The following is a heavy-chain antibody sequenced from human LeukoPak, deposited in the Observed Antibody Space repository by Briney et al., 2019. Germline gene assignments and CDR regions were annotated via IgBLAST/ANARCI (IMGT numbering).Heavy chain of an antibody. CDR1: GYTLTELS. V-gene: IGHV1-24*01. Sequence: ASVKVSCKVSGYTLTELSIHWVRQAPGKGLEWMGGFDPEDGETIYAQKFQGRVTMTEDTSIDTAYMELSSLRSEDTAVYYCVTLGWFGEAYGMDVWGQGTTVTVSS. D-gene: IGHD3-10*01. CDR3: VTLGWFGEAYGMDV. J-gene: IGHJ6*02. CDR2: FDPEDGET.